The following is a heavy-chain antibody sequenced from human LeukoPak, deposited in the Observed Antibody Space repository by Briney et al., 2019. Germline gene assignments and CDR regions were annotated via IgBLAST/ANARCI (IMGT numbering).Heavy chain of an antibody. CDR1: GFTFSSYW. V-gene: IGHV3-7*01. CDR3: ARTPEGWDPLYNWFDP. Sequence: GGSLRLSCAASGFTFSSYWMSWVRQAPGKGLEGVANIKQDGSEKYYVGAVKGRFTISRDNAKNSLYLQMNSLRAEDTAVYYCARTPEGWDPLYNWFDPWGQGTLVTVSS. D-gene: IGHD1-26*01. CDR2: IKQDGSEK. J-gene: IGHJ5*02.